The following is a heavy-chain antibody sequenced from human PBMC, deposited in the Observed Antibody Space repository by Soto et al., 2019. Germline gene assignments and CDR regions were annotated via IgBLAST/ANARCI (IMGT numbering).Heavy chain of an antibody. CDR1: GFSFHTYA. CDR2: LSGSGGST. J-gene: IGHJ4*02. CDR3: AKDLRDWGFYDY. D-gene: IGHD3-16*01. V-gene: IGHV3-23*01. Sequence: VQLLESGGGLVQPGGSLRLSCAASGFSFHTYAMGWVRQAPGKGLEWVSSLSGSGGSTNYADSVKGRFTISRDNSKDTLYLQMNNLRAEDTAMYYRAKDLRDWGFYDYWGLGTLVTVSS.